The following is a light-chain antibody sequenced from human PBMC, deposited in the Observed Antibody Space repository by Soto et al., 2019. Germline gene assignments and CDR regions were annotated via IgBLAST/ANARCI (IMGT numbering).Light chain of an antibody. CDR3: QQRSSWPPT. CDR2: DAS. Sequence: DIVLTQSPATLSLSPGERATLSCRASQSVSSYLGWYQQRPGQAPRLLIYDASNRATGIPARFSGSGSGTDFTLTIISLEPEDFAVYYCQQRSSWPPTFGGGTKVEIK. CDR1: QSVSSY. V-gene: IGKV3-11*01. J-gene: IGKJ4*01.